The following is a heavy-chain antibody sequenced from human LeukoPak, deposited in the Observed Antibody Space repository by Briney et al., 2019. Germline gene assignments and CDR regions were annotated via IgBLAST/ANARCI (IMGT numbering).Heavy chain of an antibody. V-gene: IGHV3-48*03. D-gene: IGHD1-26*01. Sequence: SLRLSCASAGFTSSSYERKWRRQAPGKVVRWVTYISSGWNPRLYADFVKGRFTIARDTANTSLYLQMNSLRAEDAAYYYGARGDQWALSDAFDIWGQGTMVTVSS. J-gene: IGHJ3*02. CDR1: GFTSSSYE. CDR2: ISSGWNPR. CDR3: ARGDQWALSDAFDI.